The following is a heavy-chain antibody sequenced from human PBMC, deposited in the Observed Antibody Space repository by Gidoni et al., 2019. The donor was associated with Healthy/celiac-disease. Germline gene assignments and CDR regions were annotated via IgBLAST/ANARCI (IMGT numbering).Heavy chain of an antibody. J-gene: IGHJ4*02. V-gene: IGHV3-9*01. Sequence: EVQLVESGGGLVQPGRSLRLSCAASGFTFDDYAMHWFRQAPGKGLEWVSGISWNSGSIGYADSVKGRFTISRDNAKNSLYLQMNSLRAEDTALYYCAKDYLRGYSYGYSPYFDYWGQGTLVTVSS. D-gene: IGHD5-18*01. CDR1: GFTFDDYA. CDR3: AKDYLRGYSYGYSPYFDY. CDR2: ISWNSGSI.